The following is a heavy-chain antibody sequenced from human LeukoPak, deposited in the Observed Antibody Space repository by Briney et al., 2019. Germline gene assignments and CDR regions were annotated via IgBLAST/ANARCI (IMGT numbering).Heavy chain of an antibody. D-gene: IGHD3-22*01. J-gene: IGHJ4*02. CDR3: ARGYIYSRGYYFDY. V-gene: IGHV1-69*04. Sequence: GSSVKVSCKASGGTFSSYAISWVRQAPGQGLEWMGRIIPILGIANYAQKFQGRVTMTRNTSISTAYMDLSSLRSEDTAVHYCARGYIYSRGYYFDYWGQGTLVTVSS. CDR1: GGTFSSYA. CDR2: IIPILGIA.